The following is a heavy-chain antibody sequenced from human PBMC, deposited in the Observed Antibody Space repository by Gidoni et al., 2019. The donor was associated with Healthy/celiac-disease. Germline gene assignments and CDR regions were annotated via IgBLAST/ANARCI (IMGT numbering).Heavy chain of an antibody. D-gene: IGHD5-12*01. CDR2: MNPNSGNT. J-gene: IGHJ4*02. V-gene: IGHV1-8*01. CDR1: GYTLTSYD. Sequence: QVQLVQSGAAAKQPGASVKVSCKASGYTLTSYDINWVRQATGQGLEWMGWMNPNSGNTGYAQKFQGRVTMTRNTSISTAYMELSSLRSEDTAVYYCARGEYVDIVATITYYFDYWGQGTLVTVSS. CDR3: ARGEYVDIVATITYYFDY.